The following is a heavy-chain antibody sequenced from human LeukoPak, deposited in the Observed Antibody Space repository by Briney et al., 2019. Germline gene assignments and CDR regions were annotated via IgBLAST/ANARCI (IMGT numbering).Heavy chain of an antibody. J-gene: IGHJ4*02. CDR1: GITFSRSA. CDR2: ISYDGTNK. V-gene: IGHV3-30*04. D-gene: IGHD5-12*01. CDR3: TRGTVPGLATTYGTYFDY. Sequence: GGSLRLSCAASGITFSRSAVHWVRRAPGKGLEWVAIISYDGTNKYYLDSVKGRFTISRDNSKNTLYLQMDSLRAEDTAVYYCTRGTVPGLATTYGTYFDYWGQGTLVTVSS.